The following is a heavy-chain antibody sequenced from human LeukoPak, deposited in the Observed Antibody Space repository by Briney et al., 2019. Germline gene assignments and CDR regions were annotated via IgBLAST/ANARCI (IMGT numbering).Heavy chain of an antibody. J-gene: IGHJ4*02. CDR3: ARDYYDSSGYYYSI. D-gene: IGHD3-22*01. Sequence: PSETLSLTCTVSGGSISSYYWSWIRQPPGKGLEWIGNIYYSGSTNYNPSLKSRVTISVDTSKNQFSLKLSSVTAADTAVYYCARDYYDSSGYYYSIWGQGTLVTVSS. CDR2: IYYSGST. V-gene: IGHV4-59*01. CDR1: GGSISSYY.